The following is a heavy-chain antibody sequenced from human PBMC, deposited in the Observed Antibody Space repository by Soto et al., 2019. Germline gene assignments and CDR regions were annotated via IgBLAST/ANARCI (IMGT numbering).Heavy chain of an antibody. V-gene: IGHV3-23*01. J-gene: IGHJ3*02. Sequence: GSLRLSCAASGFTFSSYAMSWVRRAPGKWLEWVSAISGSGGSTYYADSVKGRFTISRDNSKNTLYLQMNSLRAEDTAVYYCAKDRIAARDAFDIWGQGTMVTVSS. D-gene: IGHD6-6*01. CDR2: ISGSGGST. CDR3: AKDRIAARDAFDI. CDR1: GFTFSSYA.